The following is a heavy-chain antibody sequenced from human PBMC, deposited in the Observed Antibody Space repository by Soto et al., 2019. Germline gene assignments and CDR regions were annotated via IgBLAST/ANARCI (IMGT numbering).Heavy chain of an antibody. J-gene: IGHJ6*03. CDR3: ESHDSYYGSASYHPYYYMDI. V-gene: IGHV4-59*08. Sequence: ETLSLTCTVSGGSIGSYYWSWSRQPPGKGLEWIGYSYYSGNTNYNPTLKSRMTLSVDTSKNHFSLNLSSVTAADTAVYSCESHDSYYGSASYHPYYYMDIWGKGTTVTVSS. D-gene: IGHD3-10*01. CDR1: GGSIGSYY. CDR2: SYYSGNT.